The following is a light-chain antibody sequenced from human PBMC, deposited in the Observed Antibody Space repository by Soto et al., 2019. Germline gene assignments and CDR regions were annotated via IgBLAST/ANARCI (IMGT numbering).Light chain of an antibody. J-gene: IGLJ2*01. CDR1: SSNIGAGYD. V-gene: IGLV1-40*01. CDR3: SSYATNNKAL. Sequence: QSVLTQPPSVSGAPGQRVTISCTGRSSNIGAGYDLHWYQQLPGTAPKLLMYGNNNRPSGVPDRFSASKSGTSASLAITGLQAEDEADYYCSSYATNNKALFGGGTKLTVL. CDR2: GNN.